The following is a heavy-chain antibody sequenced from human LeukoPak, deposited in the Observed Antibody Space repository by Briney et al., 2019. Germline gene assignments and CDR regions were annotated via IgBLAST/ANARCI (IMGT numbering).Heavy chain of an antibody. Sequence: GGSLRLSXAASGFTFSGSAMHWVRQASGKGLEWVGRIRSKANSYATAYAASVKGRFTISRDDSKNTAYLQMNSLKTEDTAVYYCTTRMGYYDSSGYTRGGQGTLVTVSS. CDR3: TTRMGYYDSSGYTR. D-gene: IGHD3-22*01. CDR2: IRSKANSYAT. CDR1: GFTFSGSA. V-gene: IGHV3-73*01. J-gene: IGHJ4*02.